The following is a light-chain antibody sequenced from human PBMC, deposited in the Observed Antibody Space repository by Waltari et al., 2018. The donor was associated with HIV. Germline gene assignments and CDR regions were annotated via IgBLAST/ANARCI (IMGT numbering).Light chain of an antibody. Sequence: EIALTQSPGTLSLSPGERATLSCRASQTISSTYLAWYQQKPVQAPRLLIYGASSRATGIPDRVSGSGSVTDFTLTISSLEPEDCAVYYCQQYIGSPRTFGQGTKVELK. CDR2: GAS. CDR3: QQYIGSPRT. CDR1: QTISSTY. V-gene: IGKV3-20*01. J-gene: IGKJ1*01.